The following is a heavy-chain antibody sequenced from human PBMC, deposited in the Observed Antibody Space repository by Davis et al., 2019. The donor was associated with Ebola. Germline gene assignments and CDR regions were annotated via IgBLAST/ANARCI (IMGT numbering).Heavy chain of an antibody. D-gene: IGHD1-1*01. Sequence: ASVKVSCKASGYTFTSYGISWVRQAPGQGLEWMGWISVYSGNTKYAQKLQGRVTMTTDTSTSTAYMELRSLRSDDTAVYYCARERAGTTVFYYYGMDVWGQGTTVTVSS. V-gene: IGHV1-18*01. CDR2: ISVYSGNT. CDR1: GYTFTSYG. CDR3: ARERAGTTVFYYYGMDV. J-gene: IGHJ6*02.